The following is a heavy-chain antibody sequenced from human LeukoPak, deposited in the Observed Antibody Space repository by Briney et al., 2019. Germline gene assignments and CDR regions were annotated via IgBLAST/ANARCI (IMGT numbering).Heavy chain of an antibody. CDR2: IHYSGST. CDR1: GGSISSSSYY. V-gene: IGHV4-39*07. D-gene: IGHD2-15*01. Sequence: SETLXXTCTVSGGSISSSSYYWGWIRQPPGKGLEWIGSIHYSGSTNYNPSLKSRVNISVDTAKNEFSLKLSSVTGAGAGGYXXXXXXCSGGXCYSYYYYNYMDVWGKGTTVTVSS. J-gene: IGHJ6*03. CDR3: XXXXCSGGXCYSYYYYNYMDV.